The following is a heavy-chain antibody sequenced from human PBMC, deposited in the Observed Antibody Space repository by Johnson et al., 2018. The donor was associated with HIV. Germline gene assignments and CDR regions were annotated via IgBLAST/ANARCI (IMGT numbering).Heavy chain of an antibody. CDR3: AKGYGDYEGNAFDI. D-gene: IGHD4-17*01. V-gene: IGHV3-30*02. CDR2: IRYDGSNK. J-gene: IGHJ3*02. CDR1: GFTFSSYA. Sequence: QVQLVESGGGVVQPGRSLRLSCAASGFTFSSYAMHWVRQAPGKGLEWVAFIRYDGSNKYYADSVKGRFTISRDNSKRTLYLQMNSLTADDTAVYYCAKGYGDYEGNAFDIWGQGTMVTVSS.